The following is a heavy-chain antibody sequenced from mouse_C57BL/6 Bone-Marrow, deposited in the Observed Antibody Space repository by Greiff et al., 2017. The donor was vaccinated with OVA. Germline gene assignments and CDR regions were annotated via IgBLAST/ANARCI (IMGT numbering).Heavy chain of an antibody. CDR2: INPNYGTT. Sequence: VQLQQSGPELVKPGASVKISCKASGYSFTDYNMNWVKQSNGKSLEWIGVINPNYGTTSYNQKFKGKATLTVDQSSSTAYMQLNSLTSEDSAVYYCARKGVYYDYDEGYAMDYWGQGTSVTVSS. V-gene: IGHV1-39*01. CDR1: GYSFTDYN. D-gene: IGHD2-4*01. CDR3: ARKGVYYDYDEGYAMDY. J-gene: IGHJ4*01.